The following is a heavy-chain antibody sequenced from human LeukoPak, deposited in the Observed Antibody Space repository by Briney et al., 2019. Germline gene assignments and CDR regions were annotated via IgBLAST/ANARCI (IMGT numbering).Heavy chain of an antibody. D-gene: IGHD4-23*01. Sequence: SETLSLTCAVYGGPFRGFFWSWIRQAPGKGLEWIGEISHSGRSNYNPSPKSRLTISVDTSKSQFSLRLTSVTAADTAVYYCATGIFYGGRNQYICFDLWGQGTLVTVSS. CDR3: ATGIFYGGRNQYICFDL. CDR2: ISHSGRS. V-gene: IGHV4-34*01. CDR1: GGPFRGFF. J-gene: IGHJ5*02.